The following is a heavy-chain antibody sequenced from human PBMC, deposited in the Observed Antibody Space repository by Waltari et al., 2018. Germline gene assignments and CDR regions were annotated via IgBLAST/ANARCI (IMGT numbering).Heavy chain of an antibody. Sequence: EVQLVESGGGLVQPGGSLRLSCAASGFTFSNYAMSWVRQAPGKGLEWVSVISGSGITYYADSVKGRFTISRDNSKNTLYLQMNTLRAEDTAVYYCAKDTSPAAPGDAFDIWGQGTMVTVSP. CDR3: AKDTSPAAPGDAFDI. CDR2: ISGSGIT. D-gene: IGHD2-2*01. V-gene: IGHV3-23*04. J-gene: IGHJ3*02. CDR1: GFTFSNYA.